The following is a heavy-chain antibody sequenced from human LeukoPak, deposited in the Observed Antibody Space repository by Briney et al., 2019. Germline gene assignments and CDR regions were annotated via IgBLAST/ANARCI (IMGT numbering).Heavy chain of an antibody. CDR2: IYYSGST. CDR1: GGSISSGDYY. Sequence: SETLSLTCTVSGGSISSGDYYWSWIRQPPGEGLEWIGYIYYSGSTYYNPSLKSRVTISVDTSKNQFSLKLSSVTAADTAVYYCARIVGAGDAFDIWGQGTMVTVSS. CDR3: ARIVGAGDAFDI. D-gene: IGHD1-26*01. J-gene: IGHJ3*02. V-gene: IGHV4-30-4*08.